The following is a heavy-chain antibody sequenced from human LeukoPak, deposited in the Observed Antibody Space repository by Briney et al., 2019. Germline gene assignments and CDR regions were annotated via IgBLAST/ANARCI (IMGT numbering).Heavy chain of an antibody. Sequence: PSETLSLTCAVYGGSFSGYYWSWIRQPPGKGLEWIGEINHSGSTNYNPSLKSRVTISVDTSKNQFSLKLSSVTAADTAVYYCARGSRRNKHFDYRGQGTLVTVSS. D-gene: IGHD6-13*01. J-gene: IGHJ4*02. CDR1: GGSFSGYY. V-gene: IGHV4-34*01. CDR3: ARGSRRNKHFDY. CDR2: INHSGST.